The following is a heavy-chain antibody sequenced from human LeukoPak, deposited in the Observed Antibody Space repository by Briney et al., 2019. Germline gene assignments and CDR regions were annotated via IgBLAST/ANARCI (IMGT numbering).Heavy chain of an antibody. D-gene: IGHD3-3*01. CDR1: GFTFSDYY. Sequence: GGSLRLSCAASGFTFSDYYMSWIRQAPGKGLDWVSSITANGDTTYYADSVKGRFTISRDNSRNTLYLQMSSLRAEDTALYYCATFGVIVRNNYLDYWGQGALVAVSS. J-gene: IGHJ4*02. CDR3: ATFGVIVRNNYLDY. V-gene: IGHV3-23*01. CDR2: ITANGDTT.